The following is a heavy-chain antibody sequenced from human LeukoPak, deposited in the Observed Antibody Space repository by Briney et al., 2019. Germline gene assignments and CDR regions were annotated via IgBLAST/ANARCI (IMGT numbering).Heavy chain of an antibody. V-gene: IGHV1-2*06. CDR2: INPNSGGT. CDR1: GYTFTGYY. CDR3: ARGDNSGWYNDAFDI. Sequence: ASVKVSCKASGYTFTGYYMHWVRQAPGQGLEWMGRINPNSGGTNYAQKFQGRVTMTRDTSISTAYMELSRLRSDDTAVYYCARGDNSGWYNDAFDIWGQGTMVTVSS. D-gene: IGHD6-19*01. J-gene: IGHJ3*02.